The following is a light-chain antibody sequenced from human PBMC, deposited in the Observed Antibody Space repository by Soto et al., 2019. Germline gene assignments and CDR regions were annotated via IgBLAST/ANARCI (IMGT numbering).Light chain of an antibody. J-gene: IGLJ3*02. V-gene: IGLV2-23*01. CDR2: EGS. CDR3: CSYAGSSSV. Sequence: QSALTQPASVSGSPGQSITISCTGTSSDVGSYNLVSWYQQHPGKAPKLMIYEGSKRPSGVSNRFSGSKSGNTASLTISGVQAEDEADYYCCSYAGSSSVFGGGTKLTVL. CDR1: SSDVGSYNL.